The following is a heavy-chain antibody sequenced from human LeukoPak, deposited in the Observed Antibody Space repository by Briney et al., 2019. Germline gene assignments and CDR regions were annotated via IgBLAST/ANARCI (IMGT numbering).Heavy chain of an antibody. Sequence: TGGSLRLSCAASGFTFSSYAMHWVRQAPGKGLEWVAVISYDGSNKYYADSVKGRFTISRDNSKNTLYLQMNSLRAEDTAVYYCARAPGRYCGGDCPIDYWGQGTLVTVSS. CDR3: ARAPGRYCGGDCPIDY. CDR1: GFTFSSYA. J-gene: IGHJ4*02. D-gene: IGHD2-21*01. V-gene: IGHV3-30-3*01. CDR2: ISYDGSNK.